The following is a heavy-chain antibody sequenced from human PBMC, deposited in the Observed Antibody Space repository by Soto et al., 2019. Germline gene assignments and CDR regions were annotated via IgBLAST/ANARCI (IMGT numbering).Heavy chain of an antibody. Sequence: SETLFLTWDLYGGSFRGHYWIWLRQSPGKGLEWIGENTHSGRSSYNPSLKSRVTISVDTSKNQFSLELTSLTAADTAVYYCARGYLPGGNTFYFHYWGQGALVTVSS. CDR1: GGSFRGHY. V-gene: IGHV4-34*01. J-gene: IGHJ4*02. D-gene: IGHD2-15*01. CDR3: ARGYLPGGNTFYFHY. CDR2: NTHSGRS.